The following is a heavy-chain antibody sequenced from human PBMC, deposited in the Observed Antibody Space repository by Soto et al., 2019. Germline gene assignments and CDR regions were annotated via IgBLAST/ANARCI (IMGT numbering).Heavy chain of an antibody. V-gene: IGHV3-21*01. D-gene: IGHD6-13*01. Sequence: GGSLRLSYAASGFTFSSYSMNWVRQAPGKGLEWVSSISSSSSYIYYADSVKGRFTISRDNAKNSLYLQMNSLRAEDTAVYYCARDFLEQLLDVWGQGTTVTVSS. CDR3: ARDFLEQLLDV. CDR1: GFTFSSYS. CDR2: ISSSSSYI. J-gene: IGHJ6*02.